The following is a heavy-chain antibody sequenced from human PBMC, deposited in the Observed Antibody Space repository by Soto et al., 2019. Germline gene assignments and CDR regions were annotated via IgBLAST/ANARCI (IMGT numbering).Heavy chain of an antibody. CDR1: GGSISSSNW. V-gene: IGHV4-4*02. J-gene: IGHJ6*02. Sequence: PSETLSLTCAVSGGSISSSNWWNWVRQPPGKGLEWIGEIYHSGSTNYNPSLKSRVTISVDTSKNQFSLKLTSVTAADTAVYYCAVCYYDRHYYGIYVCGQGTTVPVS. CDR2: IYHSGST. D-gene: IGHD3-22*01. CDR3: AVCYYDRHYYGIYV.